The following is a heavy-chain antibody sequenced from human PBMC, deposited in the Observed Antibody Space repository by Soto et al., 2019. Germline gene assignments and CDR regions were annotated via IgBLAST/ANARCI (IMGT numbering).Heavy chain of an antibody. CDR2: IYHSGST. CDR3: ARGSYCTNGVCYAWYYFDY. CDR1: GGSISSSNW. D-gene: IGHD2-8*01. V-gene: IGHV4-4*02. Sequence: QVQLQESGPGLVKPSGTLSLTCAVSGGSISSSNWWSWVRQPPGKGLEWIGEIYHSGSTNYNPSLKSRVTVSVDKSKNQFSLKLSSVTAADTAVYYCARGSYCTNGVCYAWYYFDYWGQGTLVTVSS. J-gene: IGHJ4*02.